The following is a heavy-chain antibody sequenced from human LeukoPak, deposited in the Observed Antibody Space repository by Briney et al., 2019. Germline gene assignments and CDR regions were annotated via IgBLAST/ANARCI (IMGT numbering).Heavy chain of an antibody. D-gene: IGHD2-21*02. CDR2: ISTSGAGT. CDR3: AKATTASPRNFDF. CDR1: GFTFSSYA. Sequence: GGSLRLSCEASGFTFSSYAMRWVRQAPGRGLEWVSSISTSGAGTYYADSVKGRFSISRDNSKNTLYLQMSSMRAEDTAVYYCAKATTASPRNFDFWGQGTLVTVSP. V-gene: IGHV3-23*01. J-gene: IGHJ4*02.